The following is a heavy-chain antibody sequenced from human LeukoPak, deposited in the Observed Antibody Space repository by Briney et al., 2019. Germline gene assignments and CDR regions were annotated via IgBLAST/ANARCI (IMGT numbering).Heavy chain of an antibody. D-gene: IGHD2-2*01. CDR3: TRDLPNAYYFDY. CDR1: GFTFPRHA. V-gene: IGHV3-49*04. J-gene: IGHJ4*02. Sequence: GGSLRLSCAASGFTFPRHAMSWVRQAPGKGLEWVGFIRNKAYGGTAEYAASVKGRFTISRDDSKFIAYLQMNSLETEDTAFYYCTRDLPNAYYFDYWGQGTLVTVSS. CDR2: IRNKAYGGTA.